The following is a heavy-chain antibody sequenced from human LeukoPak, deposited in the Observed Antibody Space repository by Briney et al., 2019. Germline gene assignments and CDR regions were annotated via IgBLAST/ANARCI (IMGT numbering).Heavy chain of an antibody. Sequence: PSETLSLTCTVSGGSISSYYWSWIRQPAGKGLEWIGRIYTSGSTNYNPSLKSRVTMSVDTSKNQFSLKLSSVTAADTAVYYCARAPEYSSSYLIDYWGQGTLVTVSS. CDR2: IYTSGST. V-gene: IGHV4-4*07. J-gene: IGHJ4*02. D-gene: IGHD6-6*01. CDR3: ARAPEYSSSYLIDY. CDR1: GGSISSYY.